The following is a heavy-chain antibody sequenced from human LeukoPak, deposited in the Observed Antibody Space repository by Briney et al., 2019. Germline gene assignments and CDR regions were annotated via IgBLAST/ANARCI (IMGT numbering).Heavy chain of an antibody. V-gene: IGHV3-23*01. CDR1: GFTFSSYA. CDR3: AKSVYDYYDSGRPGRADVFDI. Sequence: PGGSLRLSCAASGFTFSSYAMTWVRQAPGEGLEWVSSIRGSGDSTYYVDSVKGRFTISRDNSKNTLYLQMNSLRAEDTAVYYCAKSVYDYYDSGRPGRADVFDIWGQGTMVTVSS. D-gene: IGHD3-10*01. J-gene: IGHJ3*02. CDR2: IRGSGDST.